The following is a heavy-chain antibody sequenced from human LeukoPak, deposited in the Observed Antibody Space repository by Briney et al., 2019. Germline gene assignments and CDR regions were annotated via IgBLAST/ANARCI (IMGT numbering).Heavy chain of an antibody. CDR3: ARLGPAAITYYYYGMDV. V-gene: IGHV5-51*01. Sequence: GESLQISCKGSGCSFTSYWIGWVRQLPGKGLEWMGIIYPGDSDTRYSPSFQGQVTISADKSISTAYLQWSSLKASDTAMYYCARLGPAAITYYYYGMDVWGQGTTVTVSS. CDR2: IYPGDSDT. J-gene: IGHJ6*02. D-gene: IGHD2-2*02. CDR1: GCSFTSYW.